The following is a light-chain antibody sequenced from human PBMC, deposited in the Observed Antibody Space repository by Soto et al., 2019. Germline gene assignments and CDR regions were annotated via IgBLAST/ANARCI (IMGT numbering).Light chain of an antibody. Sequence: EIVLTQSPGTLSLSPGERATLSCRASKSFSSNYLAWYQQKPGQAPRLLIYGASSRATGIPDRFSGSGSGTDFTLTISRLEPEDFAVYYCHQYASSSMTFGQGTKVEIK. CDR2: GAS. J-gene: IGKJ1*01. CDR3: HQYASSSMT. CDR1: KSFSSNY. V-gene: IGKV3-20*01.